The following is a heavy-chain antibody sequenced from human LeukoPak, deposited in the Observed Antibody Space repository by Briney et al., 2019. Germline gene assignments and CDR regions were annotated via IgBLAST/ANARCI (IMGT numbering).Heavy chain of an antibody. CDR1: GGSISSYY. CDR2: IYYSGST. D-gene: IGHD6-19*01. V-gene: IGHV4-59*08. Sequence: PSETLSLTCTVSGGSISSYYWSWVRQPPGKGLDWIGSIYYSGSTNYNPSLKSRVTISVDTSKNQFSLKLSSVTAADTAVYYCARVGRTAVAFYYFDYWGQGTLVTVSS. CDR3: ARVGRTAVAFYYFDY. J-gene: IGHJ4*02.